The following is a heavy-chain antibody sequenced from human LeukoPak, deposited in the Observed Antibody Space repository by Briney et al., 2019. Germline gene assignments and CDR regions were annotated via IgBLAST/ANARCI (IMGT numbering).Heavy chain of an antibody. J-gene: IGHJ3*02. V-gene: IGHV3-49*04. CDR1: GLTFGDYA. Sequence: GGSLRLSCTASGLTFGDYAMSWVRQAPGKGLEWVGFIRSKAYGGTTEYAASVKGRFTISRDDSKRIAYLQMNSLKTEDTAVYYCTSTYYDSSGYYYGAFDIWGQGTMVTVSS. CDR3: TSTYYDSSGYYYGAFDI. D-gene: IGHD3-22*01. CDR2: IRSKAYGGTT.